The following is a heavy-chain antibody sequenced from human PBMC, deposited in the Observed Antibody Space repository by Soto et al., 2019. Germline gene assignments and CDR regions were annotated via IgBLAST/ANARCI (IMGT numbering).Heavy chain of an antibody. Sequence: GGSLRVSCAASGFTFSSYGMHWVRQATGKGLEWVAVIWYDGSNKYYADSVKGRFTISRDNSKNTLYLQMNSLRAEDTAVYYCARDRTSRYYYGMDVWGQGTTVTVSS. CDR2: IWYDGSNK. V-gene: IGHV3-33*01. CDR1: GFTFSSYG. CDR3: ARDRTSRYYYGMDV. J-gene: IGHJ6*02. D-gene: IGHD3-16*01.